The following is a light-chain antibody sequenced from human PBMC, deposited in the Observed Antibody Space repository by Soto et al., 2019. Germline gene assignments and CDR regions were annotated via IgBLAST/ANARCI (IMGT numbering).Light chain of an antibody. CDR2: LGS. CDR1: QSLLHSNGYNY. Sequence: DIVMTQSPLSLPVTPGEPASISCRSSQSLLHSNGYNYLDWYLQKPGQSPQLLIYLGSNRASGVPDRFSGSGSGTDFTLKISRVEAEDVGVYYCMPALQSPQLTFGGGTNVEIK. V-gene: IGKV2-28*01. J-gene: IGKJ4*01. CDR3: MPALQSPQLT.